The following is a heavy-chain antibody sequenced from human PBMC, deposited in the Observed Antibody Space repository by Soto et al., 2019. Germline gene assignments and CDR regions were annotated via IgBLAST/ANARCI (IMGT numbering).Heavy chain of an antibody. CDR1: GGTFSSYA. V-gene: IGHV1-69*12. J-gene: IGHJ5*02. Sequence: QVQLVQSGAEVKKPGSSVKVSCKASGGTFSSYAISWVRQAPGQGLEWMGGIIPIFGTANYAQKFQGRVTITADESTSTAYMELSSLRSEDTAVYYSASGGTYYYGSGRKTYNWFDPWGQGTLVTVSS. D-gene: IGHD3-10*01. CDR2: IIPIFGTA. CDR3: ASGGTYYYGSGRKTYNWFDP.